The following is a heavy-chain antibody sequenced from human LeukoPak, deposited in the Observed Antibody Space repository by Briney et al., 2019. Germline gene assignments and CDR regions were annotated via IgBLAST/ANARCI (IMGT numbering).Heavy chain of an antibody. CDR3: ARVSSSGRCLDY. D-gene: IGHD3-22*01. CDR2: INHSGST. CDR1: GYSISSGYY. J-gene: IGHJ4*02. V-gene: IGHV4-38-2*02. Sequence: SETLSLTCTVSGYSISSGYYWAWMRKPPGKGLEWIGSINHSGSTYYNPSLKSRVTVSVDTSKNQVSLRLSSVTAADTAVYYCARVSSSGRCLDYWGQGTLVTVSS.